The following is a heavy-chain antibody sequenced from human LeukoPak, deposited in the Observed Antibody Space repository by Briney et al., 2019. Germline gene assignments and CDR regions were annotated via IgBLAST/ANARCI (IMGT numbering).Heavy chain of an antibody. CDR2: VFWNGVDK. D-gene: IGHD4-11*01. CDR1: GFIVNDHA. J-gene: IGHJ6*03. CDR3: ARVGGDYSRGYYYYYYMDV. V-gene: IGHV3-9*01. Sequence: GGSLRLSCVASGFIVNDHAMHWVRQTPGKGLEWVAGVFWNGVDKGYADSVKGRFTISRDNAKNSLYLQMNSLRAEDTALYHCARVGGDYSRGYYYYYYMDVWGKGTTVTVSS.